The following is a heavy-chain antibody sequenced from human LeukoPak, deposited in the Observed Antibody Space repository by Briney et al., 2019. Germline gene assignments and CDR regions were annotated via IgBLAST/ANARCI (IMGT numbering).Heavy chain of an antibody. CDR3: TTYPIGVFRYFFWLSPFDY. CDR1: GFTFSNAW. Sequence: PGGSLRLSCAASGFTFSNAWMSWVRQAPGKGLEWVGRIKSKTDGGTTDYAAPVKGRFTISRDDSKNTLYLQMNSLKTEDTAVYYCTTYPIGVFRYFFWLSPFDYWGQGTLGTVSS. D-gene: IGHD3-9*01. J-gene: IGHJ4*02. V-gene: IGHV3-15*01. CDR2: IKSKTDGGTT.